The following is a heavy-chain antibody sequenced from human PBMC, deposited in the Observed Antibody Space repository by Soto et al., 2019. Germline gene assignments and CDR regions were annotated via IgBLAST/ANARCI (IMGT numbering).Heavy chain of an antibody. J-gene: IGHJ6*01. Sequence: ASVKSSRKASSCTFTRYLTNWSRQPPGQGLEGMVRISAYNGNTNYAENLQGRVTMTTDTSTSTAYRELRSLIPDGTALECCARDRRMGGALLIVRRPNNYGMDVWGQGSTVTVSS. V-gene: IGHV1-18*04. CDR2: ISAYNGNT. CDR1: SCTFTRYL. D-gene: IGHD3-10*01. CDR3: ARDRRMGGALLIVRRPNNYGMDV.